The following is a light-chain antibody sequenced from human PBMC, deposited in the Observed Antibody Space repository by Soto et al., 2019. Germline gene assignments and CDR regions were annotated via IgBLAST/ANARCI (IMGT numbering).Light chain of an antibody. J-gene: IGKJ3*01. CDR2: AAS. CDR3: QQLNSYLLCT. V-gene: IGKV1-9*01. CDR1: QGISSY. Sequence: DIQLTQSPSFLSASVGDRVTITCRASQGISSYLAWYQQKPGKAPKLLIYAASTLQSGVPSRFSGSGSGTEFTLTICSLQPEDFATYYCQQLNSYLLCTFGPGTKVDIK.